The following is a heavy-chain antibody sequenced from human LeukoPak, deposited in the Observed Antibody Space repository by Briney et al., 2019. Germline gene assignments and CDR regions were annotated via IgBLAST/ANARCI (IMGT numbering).Heavy chain of an antibody. CDR2: IYYSGST. D-gene: IGHD2-2*02. V-gene: IGHV4-61*01. J-gene: IGHJ4*02. CDR1: GGSISSGSYY. Sequence: SQTLSLTCTVSGGSISSGSYYWSWIRQPPGKGLEWIGYIYYSGSTNYNPSLKSRVTISVDTSKNQFSLKLSSVTAVDTAVYYCARDRQIQYCSSTSCYTVMDGGYFDYWGQGTLVTVSS. CDR3: ARDRQIQYCSSTSCYTVMDGGYFDY.